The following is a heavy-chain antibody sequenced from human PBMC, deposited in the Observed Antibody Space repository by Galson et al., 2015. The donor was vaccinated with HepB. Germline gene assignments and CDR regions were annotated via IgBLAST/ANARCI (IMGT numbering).Heavy chain of an antibody. J-gene: IGHJ4*02. CDR1: GFTLSDYW. D-gene: IGHD4-23*01. CDR2: IKRDGSEK. V-gene: IGHV3-7*03. CDR3: ARDSGRWSL. Sequence: SLRLSCAASGFTLSDYWMGWVRQAPGKGLEWVANIKRDGSEKYYVDSVKGQFTISRDNPKNSLYLQMNSLRAEDTAVYHCARDSGRWSLWGQGTLVTVSS.